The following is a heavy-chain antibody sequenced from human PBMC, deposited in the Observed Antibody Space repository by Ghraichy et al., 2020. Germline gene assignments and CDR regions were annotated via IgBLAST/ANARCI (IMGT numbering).Heavy chain of an antibody. J-gene: IGHJ5*02. CDR3: AHRRLGVHLGWFDP. Sequence: SGPTLVKPTQTLTLTCTFSGFSLSTSGVGVGWIRQPPGKALEWLALIYWDDDKRYSPSLKSRLTITKDTSKNQVVLTMTNMDPVDTATYYCAHRRLGVHLGWFDPWGQGTLVTVSS. D-gene: IGHD1-26*01. CDR2: IYWDDDK. CDR1: GFSLSTSGVG. V-gene: IGHV2-5*02.